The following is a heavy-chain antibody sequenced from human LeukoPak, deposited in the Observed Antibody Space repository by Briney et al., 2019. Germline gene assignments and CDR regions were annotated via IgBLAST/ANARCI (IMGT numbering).Heavy chain of an antibody. J-gene: IGHJ5*02. V-gene: IGHV1-2*02. CDR2: INPNSGGT. CDR1: GYTFTGYY. D-gene: IGHD2-2*01. Sequence: GASVKVSCKASGYTFTGYYMHWVRQAPGQGLEWMGWINPNSGGTNYAQKSQGRVTMTRDTSISTAYMELSRLRSDDTAVYYCARATILGYCSSTSCENWFDPWGQGTLVTVSS. CDR3: ARATILGYCSSTSCENWFDP.